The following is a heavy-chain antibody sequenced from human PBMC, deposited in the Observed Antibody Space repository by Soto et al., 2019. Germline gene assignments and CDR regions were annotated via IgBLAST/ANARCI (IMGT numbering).Heavy chain of an antibody. CDR2: FDPEDGET. J-gene: IGHJ4*02. V-gene: IGHV1-24*01. CDR3: ATGSSYSGDDYRGENIQFSY. D-gene: IGHD5-12*01. Sequence: GASVKVSSKVSGCTLTESCMHSVRQAPSRGHERMGGFDPEDGETIYAQKFQGRVTMTEDTSTYTAYMELSSLRSEDTAVYYCATGSSYSGDDYRGENIQFSYWGQGTLVTASS. CDR1: GCTLTESC.